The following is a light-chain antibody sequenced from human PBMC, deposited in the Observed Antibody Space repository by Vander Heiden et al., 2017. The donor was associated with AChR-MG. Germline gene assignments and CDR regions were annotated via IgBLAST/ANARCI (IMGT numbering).Light chain of an antibody. CDR1: KLGNKY. V-gene: IGLV3-1*01. CDR3: QAWDTSTAHYV. CDR2: QDK. Sequence: SYELTQPPPVSESPGQTASITCSGDKLGNKYACWYQQKPGQSPVLVIDQDKKRPSGIPERFSGSNSGNTATLTISGTQAMDEADYYCQAWDTSTAHYVFGTGTKVTVL. J-gene: IGLJ1*01.